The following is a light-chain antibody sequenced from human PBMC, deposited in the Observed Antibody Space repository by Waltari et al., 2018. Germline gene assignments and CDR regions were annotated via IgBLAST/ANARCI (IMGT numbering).Light chain of an antibody. CDR3: QHHVRLPAT. CDR1: QRVNTY. V-gene: IGKV3-20*01. CDR2: GAY. Sequence: SCRARQRVNTYLAWYQQKPGQAPSLLIYGAYTRAAGIPDRFSGSGSGTDFSLTISRLEAEDFAVYYCQHHVRLPATFGQGTKVEIK. J-gene: IGKJ1*01.